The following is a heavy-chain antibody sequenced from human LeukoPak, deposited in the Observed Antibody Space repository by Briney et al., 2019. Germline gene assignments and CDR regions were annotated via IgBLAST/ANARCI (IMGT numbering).Heavy chain of an antibody. V-gene: IGHV3-53*04. CDR3: ARNQGDRSGEVYFDY. CDR2: IYSGGGT. D-gene: IGHD3-16*01. Sequence: GGSLRLSCAASGFTVSSNYMSWVRQAPGKGLEWVSVIYSGGGTSYADPVKGRFTISRHNSKNTQYLQMNSLRAEDTAVYYCARNQGDRSGEVYFDYWGQGTLVTVSS. CDR1: GFTVSSNY. J-gene: IGHJ4*02.